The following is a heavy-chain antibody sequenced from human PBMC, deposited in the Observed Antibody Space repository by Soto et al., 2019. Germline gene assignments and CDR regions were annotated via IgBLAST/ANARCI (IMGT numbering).Heavy chain of an antibody. V-gene: IGHV1-46*01. J-gene: IGHJ6*02. CDR2: IKPSGRSA. CDR3: AREATNYYGMDV. Sequence: ASVKVSCKASGYTFTNYYTNYYMHWLRQAPGQGLEWMGVIKPSGRSATYAQKFQGRVTLTRDTSTTTDYMELRSLRSEDTAMYYCAREATNYYGMDVWGQGTTVTVSS. CDR1: GYTFTNYYTNYY.